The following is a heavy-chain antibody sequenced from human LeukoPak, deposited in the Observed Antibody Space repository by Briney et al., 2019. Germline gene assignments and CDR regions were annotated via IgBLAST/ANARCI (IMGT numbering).Heavy chain of an antibody. CDR2: IYPGDSDT. V-gene: IGHV5-51*01. D-gene: IGHD6-19*01. CDR3: ARHVPRIIAVAGDAFDI. Sequence: GESLKISCKGSGYSFTSYWIGWVRQMPGKGLEWMGIIYPGDSDTRYSPSFQGQVTISADKSISTAYLQWSSLKASDTAMYYCARHVPRIIAVAGDAFDIWGQGTMVTVSS. CDR1: GYSFTSYW. J-gene: IGHJ3*02.